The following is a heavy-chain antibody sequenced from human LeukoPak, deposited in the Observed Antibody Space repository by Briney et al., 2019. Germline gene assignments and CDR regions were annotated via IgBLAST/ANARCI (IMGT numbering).Heavy chain of an antibody. CDR3: ARDRPGGSSLDY. D-gene: IGHD3-16*01. Sequence: PSETLSLTCTVSGGSISSYYWSWIRQPPGKGLEWVSVIYSGGSTYYADSVKGRFTISRDNSTNTLYLQMNSLRAEDTAVYYCARDRPGGSSLDYWGQGTLVTVSS. J-gene: IGHJ4*02. V-gene: IGHV3-53*01. CDR1: GGSISSYY. CDR2: IYSGGST.